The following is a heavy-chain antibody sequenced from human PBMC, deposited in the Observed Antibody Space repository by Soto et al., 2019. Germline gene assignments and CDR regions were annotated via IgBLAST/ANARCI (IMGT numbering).Heavy chain of an antibody. J-gene: IGHJ6*02. CDR3: ANGGLVVPAAIDPNYYYYGMDV. CDR1: GFTFSSYG. V-gene: IGHV3-30*18. D-gene: IGHD2-2*01. CDR2: ISYDGSNK. Sequence: GGSLRLSCAASGFTFSSYGMHWVRQAPGKGLEWVAVISYDGSNKYYADSVKGRFTISRDNSKNTLYLQMNSLRAEDTAVYYCANGGLVVPAAIDPNYYYYGMDVWGQGTTVTVSS.